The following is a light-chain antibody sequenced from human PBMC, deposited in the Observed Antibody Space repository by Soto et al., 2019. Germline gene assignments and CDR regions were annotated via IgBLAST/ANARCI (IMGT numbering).Light chain of an antibody. CDR1: QSVSSN. CDR2: GAS. V-gene: IGKV3-15*01. J-gene: IGKJ4*01. Sequence: EIVMTQSPATPSVSPGERATLSCRASQSVSSNLAWYQQKPGLAPRLLIYGASTRATGIPARFSGSGSGTEFTLTISSLQSEDFAVYYCQQYYNWPLTFGGGTKVEIK. CDR3: QQYYNWPLT.